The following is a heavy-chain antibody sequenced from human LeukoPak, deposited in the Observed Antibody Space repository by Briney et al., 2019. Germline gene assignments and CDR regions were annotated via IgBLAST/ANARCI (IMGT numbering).Heavy chain of an antibody. CDR3: AREEGGAGLYGFDI. J-gene: IGHJ3*02. CDR2: ISSSSDYI. Sequence: PGGSLRLSCAVPGFTVSTYWMDWVRQAPGKGLEWVSSISSSSDYIYYADSLKGRFTVSRDNAKNSLYLQMNSLRAEDTAVYYCAREEGGAGLYGFDIWGQGTMVTVSS. D-gene: IGHD1-26*01. CDR1: GFTVSTYW. V-gene: IGHV3-21*01.